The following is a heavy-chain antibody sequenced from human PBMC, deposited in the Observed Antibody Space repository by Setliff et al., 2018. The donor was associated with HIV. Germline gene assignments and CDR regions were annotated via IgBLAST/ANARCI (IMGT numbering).Heavy chain of an antibody. Sequence: SETLSLTCTVSGGSISIYYWTWIRQAAGKGLEWIGRIYSTGSTNYNPSLKSRVIMSVDTSKNQFSLKLSSVTAADTAVYYCARDSELGLNYHYGMDVWGQGTTVTVSS. CDR3: ARDSELGLNYHYGMDV. CDR2: IYSTGST. V-gene: IGHV4-4*07. D-gene: IGHD1-26*01. J-gene: IGHJ6*02. CDR1: GGSISIYY.